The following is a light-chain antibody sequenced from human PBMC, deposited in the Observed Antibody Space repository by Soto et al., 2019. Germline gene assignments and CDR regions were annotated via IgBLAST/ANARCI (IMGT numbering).Light chain of an antibody. Sequence: QSALTQPASVSGSPGQSITISCTGTSSDVGGYNYVSWYQQHPGKAPKRMIYEVSNRPSGVSNRFSGSKSGNTASLTISGLQAEDEADYYCSSYTSSSIVFGTGTKVTVL. CDR2: EVS. V-gene: IGLV2-14*01. CDR3: SSYTSSSIV. J-gene: IGLJ1*01. CDR1: SSDVGGYNY.